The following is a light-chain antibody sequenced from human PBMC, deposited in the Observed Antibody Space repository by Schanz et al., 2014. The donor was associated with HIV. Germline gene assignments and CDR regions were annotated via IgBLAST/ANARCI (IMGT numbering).Light chain of an antibody. CDR3: QQRSDWPLT. J-gene: IGKJ4*01. CDR1: QSVSSSY. CDR2: GTS. V-gene: IGKV3D-20*02. Sequence: EIVLPQSPGTLSLSPGARATLSCRASQSVSSSYLAWYQQKPGQAPRLLIYGTSSRATGIPDRFSGSGSGTEFTLTISGLEPEDSAVYYCQQRSDWPLTFGGGTKVEIK.